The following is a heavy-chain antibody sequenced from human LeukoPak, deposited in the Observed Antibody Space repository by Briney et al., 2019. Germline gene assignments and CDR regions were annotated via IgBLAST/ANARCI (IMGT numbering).Heavy chain of an antibody. CDR3: ARDGVAGVYYFDY. V-gene: IGHV1-46*01. Sequence: ASVKVSCKASGYTFTSYYMHWVRQAPGQGLECMGIINPSGGSTNYAQKFQGRVTMTRDMSTSTVYMELSSLRSEDTAVYYCARDGVAGVYYFDYWGQGTLVTVSS. J-gene: IGHJ4*02. D-gene: IGHD6-19*01. CDR2: INPSGGST. CDR1: GYTFTSYY.